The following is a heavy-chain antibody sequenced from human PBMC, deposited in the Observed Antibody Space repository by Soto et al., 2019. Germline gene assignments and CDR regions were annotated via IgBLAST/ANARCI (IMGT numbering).Heavy chain of an antibody. J-gene: IGHJ4*02. CDR3: ARAIRAFGDYASD. CDR1: GGSISSGGYY. V-gene: IGHV4-31*03. D-gene: IGHD4-17*01. Sequence: SETLSLTCTVSGGSISSGGYYWSWIRQHPGKGLEWIGYIYYSGSTYYNPSLKSRVTISVETSKNQFSLKLSSVTAADTAVYYCARAIRAFGDYASDWGQGTLVTVSS. CDR2: IYYSGST.